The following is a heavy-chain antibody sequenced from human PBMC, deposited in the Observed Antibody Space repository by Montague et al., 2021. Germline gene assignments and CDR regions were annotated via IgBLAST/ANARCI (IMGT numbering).Heavy chain of an antibody. Sequence: SETLSLTCVVYGGEESGEGGSGRGKQKRKRLEWIGEIYQSGSAHYNPSLESRVTLSEDTSNNQFSLKLNSVTAADTAVYYCARHKTGERGFDVWGKGTTVTVSS. D-gene: IGHD1-26*01. J-gene: IGHJ6*04. CDR3: ARHKTGERGFDV. CDR1: GGEESGEG. V-gene: IGHV4-34*01. CDR2: IYQSGSA.